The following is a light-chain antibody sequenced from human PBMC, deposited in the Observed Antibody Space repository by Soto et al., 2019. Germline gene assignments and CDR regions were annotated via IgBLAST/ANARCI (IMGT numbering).Light chain of an antibody. Sequence: DIQMTQSPSSLSASVGDRVTITCQASQDISNYLNWYQQRPGKAPQLLIYDTSILETVVPSRFSGSGSGTQFSLTINTLQPEDVATYYCQQFDSLPVTFGPGTKVEIK. J-gene: IGKJ3*01. CDR2: DTS. V-gene: IGKV1-33*01. CDR3: QQFDSLPVT. CDR1: QDISNY.